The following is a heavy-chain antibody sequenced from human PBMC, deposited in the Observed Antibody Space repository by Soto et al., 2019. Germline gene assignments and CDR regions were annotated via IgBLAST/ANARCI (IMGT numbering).Heavy chain of an antibody. J-gene: IGHJ5*02. Sequence: GESLKISCKGSGHSFTSNWTGCVRQMPGKGLEWMGIIHPGDSNTRYSPSFQGQVTISADKSISTAYLQWSSLKASDTAMYYCAKWPVGASRNWFDPWGQGTLVTVSS. CDR2: IHPGDSNT. CDR3: AKWPVGASRNWFDP. V-gene: IGHV5-51*01. D-gene: IGHD1-26*01. CDR1: GHSFTSNW.